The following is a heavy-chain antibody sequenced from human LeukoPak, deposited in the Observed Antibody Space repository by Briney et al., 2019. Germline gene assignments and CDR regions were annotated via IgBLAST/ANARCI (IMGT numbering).Heavy chain of an antibody. J-gene: IGHJ6*03. CDR2: IYPGDSDT. CDR3: ARSRDYGDYEEDYYYMDV. V-gene: IGHV5-51*01. Sequence: GESLKISYKGSGYSFTNYWIGWVRQMPGEGLEWMGIIYPGDSDTRYSPSFQGQVTISADKSISTAYLQWSSLKASDTAMYYCARSRDYGDYEEDYYYMDVWGKGTTVTVSS. D-gene: IGHD4-17*01. CDR1: GYSFTNYW.